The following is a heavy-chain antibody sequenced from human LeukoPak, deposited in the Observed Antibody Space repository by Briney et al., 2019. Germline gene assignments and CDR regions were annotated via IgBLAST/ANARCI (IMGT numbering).Heavy chain of an antibody. CDR3: ARDPTTVTRGLDI. J-gene: IGHJ3*02. D-gene: IGHD4-17*01. CDR1: GGSLSSHY. V-gene: IGHV4-59*11. CDR2: ISSIGST. Sequence: PSETLSLTCTVSGGSLSSHYWSWIRQPPGKGLEWIGYISSIGSTNYNPSLKSRVTISVDTSKNQFSLKLTSVTAADTAVYFCARDPTTVTRGLDIWGQGTMVTVSS.